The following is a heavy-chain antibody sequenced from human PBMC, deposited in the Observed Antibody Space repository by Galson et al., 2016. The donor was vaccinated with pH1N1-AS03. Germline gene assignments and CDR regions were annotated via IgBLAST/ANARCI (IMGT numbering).Heavy chain of an antibody. D-gene: IGHD3-3*01. Sequence: SLRLSCAASGFTFSIYAMHWVRQAPGKGLEWVSGVGGVDGSLWYAESVKGRFTVYRDNSKGTLDLQMNSRRAADTAVYYCARGSGSPHWFDPWGQGTLVTVSS. J-gene: IGHJ5*02. CDR1: GFTFSIYA. CDR2: VGGVDGSL. CDR3: ARGSGSPHWFDP. V-gene: IGHV3-23*01.